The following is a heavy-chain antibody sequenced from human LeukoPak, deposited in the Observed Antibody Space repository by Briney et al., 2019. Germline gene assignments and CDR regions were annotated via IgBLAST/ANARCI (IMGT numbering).Heavy chain of an antibody. CDR3: ASGYLDDFWSGHF. CDR1: GFTFSDYY. Sequence: GGSLRLSCAASGFTFSDYYMSWIRQVPGKGLEWVSYISSSGSTIYYADSVKGRFTISRDNAKKSLYLQMNSLRAEDSAVYYCASGYLDDFWSGHFWGQGTQVTVSS. V-gene: IGHV3-11*04. D-gene: IGHD3-3*01. J-gene: IGHJ4*02. CDR2: ISSSGSTI.